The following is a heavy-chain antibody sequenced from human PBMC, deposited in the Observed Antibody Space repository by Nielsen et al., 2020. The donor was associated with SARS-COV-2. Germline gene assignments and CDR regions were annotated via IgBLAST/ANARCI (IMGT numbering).Heavy chain of an antibody. CDR1: GGSISSRTYF. Sequence: SETLSLTCSVSGGSISSRTYFWGWVRQPPGKGLEWIGHMFYSGSTYYNPSLKSRVTMSIDTSNNQFSLNLNSVTAADTALYYCARDGGYYYGSGSYYNPSYFDLWGQGILVTVSS. CDR2: MFYSGST. CDR3: ARDGGYYYGSGSYYNPSYFDL. D-gene: IGHD3-10*01. J-gene: IGHJ4*02. V-gene: IGHV4-39*07.